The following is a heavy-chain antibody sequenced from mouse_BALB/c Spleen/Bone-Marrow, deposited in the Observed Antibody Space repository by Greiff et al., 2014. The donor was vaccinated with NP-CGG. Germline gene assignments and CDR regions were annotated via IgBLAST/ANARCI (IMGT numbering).Heavy chain of an antibody. V-gene: IGHV1-14*01. CDR3: ARKVWYYAMDY. CDR2: INPYNDGT. J-gene: IGHJ4*01. Sequence: LAESGPELVKPGASVKMSCKASGYTFTSYVMHWVKQKPGQGLEWIGYINPYNDGTKYNEKFKGKATLTSDKSSSTAYMELSSLTSEDSAVYYCARKVWYYAMDYWGQGTSVTVSS. D-gene: IGHD2-10*02. CDR1: GYTFTSYV.